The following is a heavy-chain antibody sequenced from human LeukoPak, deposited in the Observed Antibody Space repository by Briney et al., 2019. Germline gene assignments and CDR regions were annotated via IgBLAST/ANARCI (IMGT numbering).Heavy chain of an antibody. CDR2: INPNSGGT. D-gene: IGHD3-9*01. CDR3: ARVLRYFRDAFDI. Sequence: ASVKVSCKASGYTFTGYYMHWVRQAPGQGLEWMGWINPNSGGTNYAQKFQGRVAMTRDTSISTAYMELSRLRSDDTAVYYCARVLRYFRDAFDIWGQGTMVTVSS. J-gene: IGHJ3*02. CDR1: GYTFTGYY. V-gene: IGHV1-2*02.